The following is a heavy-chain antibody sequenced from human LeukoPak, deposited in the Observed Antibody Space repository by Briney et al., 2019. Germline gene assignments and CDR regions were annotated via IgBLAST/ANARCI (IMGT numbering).Heavy chain of an antibody. Sequence: GGSLRLSCAASGFTFSSYAMSWVRQAPGKGLEWVSTIGGNGGSTYYADSAKGRFTISRDNSKNTLYLQMNSLRAEDTAVYYCAKDVITPLYYFDYWGQGTLVTVSS. J-gene: IGHJ4*02. CDR3: AKDVITPLYYFDY. D-gene: IGHD2-15*01. V-gene: IGHV3-23*01. CDR2: IGGNGGST. CDR1: GFTFSSYA.